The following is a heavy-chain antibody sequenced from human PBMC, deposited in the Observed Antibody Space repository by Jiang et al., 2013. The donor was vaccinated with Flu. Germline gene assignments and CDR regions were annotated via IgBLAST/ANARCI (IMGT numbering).Heavy chain of an antibody. J-gene: IGHJ4*03. Sequence: GAEVKKPGASVKVSCKASGYTFTSYGISWVRQAPGQGLEWMGWISAYNGNTNYAQKLQGRVTMTTDTSTSTAYMELRSLRSDDTAVYYCARDAPFTRGPQWLPQEENGVDYWGQGPWSTVSS. CDR3: ARDAPFTRGPQWLPQEENGVDY. V-gene: IGHV1-18*01. CDR1: GYTFTSYG. CDR2: ISAYNGNT. D-gene: IGHD6-19*01.